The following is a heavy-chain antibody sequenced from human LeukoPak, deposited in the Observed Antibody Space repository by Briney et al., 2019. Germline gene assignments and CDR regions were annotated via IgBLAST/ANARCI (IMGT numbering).Heavy chain of an antibody. CDR1: GFTFSDYY. CDR3: ANIIAAAGPDY. D-gene: IGHD6-13*01. CDR2: ISSSGSTI. J-gene: IGHJ4*02. Sequence: GGSLRLSCAASGFTFSDYYMSWIRQAPGKGLEWVSYISSSGSTIYYADSVKGRFTISRDNFKNTLYLQMNSLRAEDTAVYYCANIIAAAGPDYWGQGTLVTVSS. V-gene: IGHV3-11*01.